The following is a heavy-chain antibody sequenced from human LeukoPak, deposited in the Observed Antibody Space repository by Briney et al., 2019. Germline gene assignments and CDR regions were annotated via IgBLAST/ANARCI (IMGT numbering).Heavy chain of an antibody. CDR1: GFTFSDYY. CDR2: ISGSGGST. Sequence: GGSLRLSCAASGFTFSDYYMSWIRQAPGKGLEWVSAISGSGGSTYYADSVKGRFTISRDNSKNTLYLQMNNLRAEDTAVYYCAKTCSRYQLHDAFDIWGQGTMVTVSS. D-gene: IGHD2-2*01. CDR3: AKTCSRYQLHDAFDI. J-gene: IGHJ3*02. V-gene: IGHV3-23*01.